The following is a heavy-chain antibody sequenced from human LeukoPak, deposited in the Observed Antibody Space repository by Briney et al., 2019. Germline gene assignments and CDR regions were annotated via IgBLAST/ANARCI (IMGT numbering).Heavy chain of an antibody. Sequence: PSETLSLTCTVSGGSISSGSYYWSWIRQPAGKGQEWIGRIYTSGSTNYNPSPKSRVTISVDTSKNQFSLKLSSVTAADTAVYYCASEAAAGGFDYWGQGTLVTVSS. D-gene: IGHD6-13*01. CDR3: ASEAAAGGFDY. V-gene: IGHV4-61*02. CDR1: GGSISSGSYY. J-gene: IGHJ4*02. CDR2: IYTSGST.